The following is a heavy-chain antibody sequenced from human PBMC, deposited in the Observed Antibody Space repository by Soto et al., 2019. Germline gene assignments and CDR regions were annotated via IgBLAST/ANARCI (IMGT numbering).Heavy chain of an antibody. CDR2: IYYSGST. CDR3: ARQVAAGVSWFDP. Sequence: PSETLSLTCTVSGGSISSYYWSWIRQPPGKGLEWIGYIYYSGSTNYNPSLKSRVTISVDTSKNQFSLKLSSVTAADTAVYYCARQVAAGVSWFDPWGQGTLVTVSS. J-gene: IGHJ5*02. D-gene: IGHD6-13*01. CDR1: GGSISSYY. V-gene: IGHV4-59*08.